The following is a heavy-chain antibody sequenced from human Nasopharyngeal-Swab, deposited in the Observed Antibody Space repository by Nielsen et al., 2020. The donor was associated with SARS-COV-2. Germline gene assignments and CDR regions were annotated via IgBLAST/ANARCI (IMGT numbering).Heavy chain of an antibody. CDR3: ARDWGIPKMVPDY. D-gene: IGHD3-16*01. Sequence: WIRQPPGKGLVWVSRIKSDGSGASYADSVKGRFTISRDNAKNTLYLQMNSLRAEDTAVYFCARDWGIPKMVPDYWGQGTLVTVSS. V-gene: IGHV3-74*01. J-gene: IGHJ4*02. CDR2: IKSDGSGA.